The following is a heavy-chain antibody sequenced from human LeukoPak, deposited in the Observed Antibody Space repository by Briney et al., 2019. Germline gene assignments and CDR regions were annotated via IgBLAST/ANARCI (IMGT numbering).Heavy chain of an antibody. Sequence: GESLKISCKGSGYSFTNYWIGWLRQMPGKGLEWMGIIYPDDSETRYSPSFQGQVTISADKSVSTAYLQWNILKASAAATYYCARLRQGDSHSSGGYYYFDYWGQGILVTVSS. D-gene: IGHD3-22*01. CDR3: ARLRQGDSHSSGGYYYFDY. CDR2: IYPDDSET. J-gene: IGHJ4*02. V-gene: IGHV5-51*01. CDR1: GYSFTNYW.